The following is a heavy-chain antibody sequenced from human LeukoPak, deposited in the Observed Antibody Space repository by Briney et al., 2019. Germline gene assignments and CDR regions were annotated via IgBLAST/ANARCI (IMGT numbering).Heavy chain of an antibody. J-gene: IGHJ2*01. Sequence: SETLSLTRTVSGGSISNYYWSWVRQPPGKGLEWIGYISYSGSTNYNPSLKSRVTISVDTSKNQFSLKLSSVTAADTAVYYCARRGNYYDSSGYYHHWYFDLWGPGTLVTVSS. CDR1: GGSISNYY. D-gene: IGHD3-22*01. CDR2: ISYSGST. V-gene: IGHV4-59*08. CDR3: ARRGNYYDSSGYYHHWYFDL.